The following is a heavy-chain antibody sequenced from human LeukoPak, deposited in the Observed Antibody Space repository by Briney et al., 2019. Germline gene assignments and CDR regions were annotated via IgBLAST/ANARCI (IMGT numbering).Heavy chain of an antibody. D-gene: IGHD4-17*01. CDR1: GGSISSYY. CDR2: IHYSGST. CDR3: ARDNYGDSVWFDP. J-gene: IGHJ5*02. Sequence: SETLSPTCTVSGGSISSYYWSWIRQPPGKGLEWIGYIHYSGSTNYNPSLKSRVTISVDTSKNQFSLKLSSVTAADTAVYYCARDNYGDSVWFDPWGQGTLVTVSS. V-gene: IGHV4-59*01.